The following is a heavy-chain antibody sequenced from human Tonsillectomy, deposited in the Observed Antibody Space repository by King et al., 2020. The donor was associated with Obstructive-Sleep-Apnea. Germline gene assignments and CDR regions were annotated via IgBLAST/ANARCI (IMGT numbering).Heavy chain of an antibody. J-gene: IGHJ5*02. CDR2: IGPSDAYT. CDR1: GYRFTSYW. Sequence: QLVQSGAEVKKPGESLRISCKGSGYRFTSYWISWVRQMPGKGLEWMGRIGPSDAYTNYSTPFQGHVTISADKSIITAYLQWSSLKASDTAIYYCARQDESLSYWFDPWGQGTLVTVSS. V-gene: IGHV5-10-1*01. D-gene: IGHD3-10*01. CDR3: ARQDESLSYWFDP.